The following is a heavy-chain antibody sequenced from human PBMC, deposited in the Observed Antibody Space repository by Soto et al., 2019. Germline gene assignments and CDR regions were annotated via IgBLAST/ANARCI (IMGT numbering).Heavy chain of an antibody. J-gene: IGHJ6*02. CDR3: ARHLAYCGGDCYSHYYYYYGMDV. CDR1: GYSFTSYW. Sequence: PGESLKISCKGSGYSFTSYWIGWVRQMPGKGLEWMGIIYPGDSDTGYSPSFQGQVTISADKSISTAYLQWSSLKASDTAMYYCARHLAYCGGDCYSHYYYYYGMDVWGQGTTVTVSS. CDR2: IYPGDSDT. V-gene: IGHV5-51*01. D-gene: IGHD2-21*02.